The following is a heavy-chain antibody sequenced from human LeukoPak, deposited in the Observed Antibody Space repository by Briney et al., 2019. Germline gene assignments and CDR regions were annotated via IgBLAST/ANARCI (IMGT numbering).Heavy chain of an antibody. CDR3: ARHGFRLRLNNWYFDL. V-gene: IGHV4-38-2*02. CDR1: GYSINSGYY. D-gene: IGHD5-12*01. J-gene: IGHJ2*01. Sequence: PSETLSLTCTVSGYSINSGYYWGWIRQPPGKGLEWIGSIYHSGSTYYNPSLKSRVTISVDTSKNQFSLKLSSVTAADTAVYYCARHGFRLRLNNWYFDLWGRGTLVTVSS. CDR2: IYHSGST.